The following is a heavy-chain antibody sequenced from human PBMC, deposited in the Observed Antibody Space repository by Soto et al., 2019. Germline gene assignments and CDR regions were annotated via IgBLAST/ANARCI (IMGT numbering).Heavy chain of an antibody. V-gene: IGHV3-21*01. Sequence: GGSLRLSCAASGFTFSSYSMNWVRQAPGKGLEWVSSISSSSSYIYYADSVKGRFTIARDNAKNSLYLQMNSLRAEDTAVYYCARDPGIAAATNWFDPWGQGTLVTVSS. CDR3: ARDPGIAAATNWFDP. D-gene: IGHD6-13*01. CDR1: GFTFSSYS. J-gene: IGHJ5*02. CDR2: ISSSSSYI.